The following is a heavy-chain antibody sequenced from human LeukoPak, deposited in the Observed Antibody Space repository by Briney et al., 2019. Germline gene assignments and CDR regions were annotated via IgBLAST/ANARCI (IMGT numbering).Heavy chain of an antibody. Sequence: GGSLRLSCAASGFTFSNYWMHWVRQTPGKGLVWVSRINTDGTGTSYADSVKGRFTISRDGAKNTLYLQMSGLRAEDTAVYYCARVKSGSYYPIDYWGQGTLVTVPS. V-gene: IGHV3-74*01. CDR1: GFTFSNYW. CDR2: INTDGTGT. D-gene: IGHD1-26*01. J-gene: IGHJ4*02. CDR3: ARVKSGSYYPIDY.